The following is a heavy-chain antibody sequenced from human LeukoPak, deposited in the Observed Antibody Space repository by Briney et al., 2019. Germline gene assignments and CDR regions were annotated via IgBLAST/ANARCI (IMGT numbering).Heavy chain of an antibody. CDR1: PFTSSGHW. CDR3: ATDRGWRTSGYYLYYFEY. CDR2: IKEDGSEK. D-gene: IGHD3-3*01. Sequence: GGSLRLSCAASPFTSSGHWMSWVRQAPGKGLEWVANIKEDGSEKYYLDSVKGRFTISRDNTMNSLYLQMSSLRAEDTAVYYCATDRGWRTSGYYLYYFEYWGQGTLVTYSS. J-gene: IGHJ4*02. V-gene: IGHV3-7*01.